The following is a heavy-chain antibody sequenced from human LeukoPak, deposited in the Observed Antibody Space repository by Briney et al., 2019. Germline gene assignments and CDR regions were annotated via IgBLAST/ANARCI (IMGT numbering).Heavy chain of an antibody. V-gene: IGHV1-69*04. J-gene: IGHJ4*02. D-gene: IGHD3-22*01. CDR1: GGTFSSYA. CDR3: ARTSYDSSSYFTMTN. CDR2: IIPILGIA. Sequence: ASVKVSCKASGGTFSSYAIRWVRQAPGQGLEWMGRIIPILGIANYAQKFQGRVTLTADKSTSTAYMELSSLRSEDTAVYYCARTSYDSSSYFTMTNWGQGTLVTVSS.